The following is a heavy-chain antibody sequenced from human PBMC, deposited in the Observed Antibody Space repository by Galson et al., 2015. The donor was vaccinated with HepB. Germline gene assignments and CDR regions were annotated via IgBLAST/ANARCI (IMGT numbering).Heavy chain of an antibody. J-gene: IGHJ4*02. CDR1: GFTFSSYG. V-gene: IGHV3-30*18. CDR3: AKLPDYDDSSGYENDY. CDR2: ISYDGSNK. D-gene: IGHD3-22*01. Sequence: SLRLSCAASGFTFSSYGLHWVRQAPGKGLEWVAVISYDGSNKYYADSVKGRFTISRDNSKNTLYLQMNSLRAEDTAVYYCAKLPDYDDSSGYENDYWGQGTLVTVSS.